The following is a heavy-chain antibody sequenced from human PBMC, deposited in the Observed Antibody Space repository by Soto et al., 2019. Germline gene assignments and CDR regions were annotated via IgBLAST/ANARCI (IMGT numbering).Heavy chain of an antibody. Sequence: GGSLRLSCTASGFTFGDYAMSWVRQAPGKGLEWVGFIRSKAYGGTTEYAASVKGRFTISRDDSKSIAYLQMNSLKTEDTAVYYCTRVKIAAAANHYSYYGMDVWGQGTTVTVSS. D-gene: IGHD6-13*01. V-gene: IGHV3-49*04. J-gene: IGHJ6*02. CDR1: GFTFGDYA. CDR2: IRSKAYGGTT. CDR3: TRVKIAAAANHYSYYGMDV.